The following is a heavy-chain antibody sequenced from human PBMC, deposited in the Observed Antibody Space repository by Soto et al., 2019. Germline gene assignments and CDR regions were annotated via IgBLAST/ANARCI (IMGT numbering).Heavy chain of an antibody. V-gene: IGHV3-66*01. D-gene: IGHD5-18*01. J-gene: IGHJ6*02. Sequence: EVQLVESGGGLVQPGGSLRLSCAASGFTVSSNYMSWVRQAPGKGLEWVSVIYSGGSTYYADSVKCRFTISRDNSKNTLYLQMNSLRAEDTAVYYCAGERSGYSYGQYYYYYGMDVWGQGTTVTVSS. CDR3: AGERSGYSYGQYYYYYGMDV. CDR1: GFTVSSNY. CDR2: IYSGGST.